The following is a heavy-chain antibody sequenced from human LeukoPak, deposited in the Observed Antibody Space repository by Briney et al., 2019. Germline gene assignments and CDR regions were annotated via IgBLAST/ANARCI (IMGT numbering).Heavy chain of an antibody. V-gene: IGHV4-59*08. J-gene: IGHJ4*02. CDR2: IHYSGNT. D-gene: IGHD3-10*01. Sequence: SETLSLTCTVSGDSISGFYWSWIRQLPGKGLEWIGYIHYSGNTNYNPSLKSRVTISVGTSKNQFSLKLSSVTAADTAVYYCARLAGSGTYYAYYDYWGQGTLVTVSS. CDR1: GDSISGFY. CDR3: ARLAGSGTYYAYYDY.